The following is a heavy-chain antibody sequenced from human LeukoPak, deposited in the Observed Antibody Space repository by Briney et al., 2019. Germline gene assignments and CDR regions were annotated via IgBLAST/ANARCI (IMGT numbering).Heavy chain of an antibody. CDR1: GGTFSSYA. CDR3: ARDPLDCSGGRCSDY. J-gene: IGHJ4*02. V-gene: IGHV1-69*05. CDR2: IIPIFGTA. D-gene: IGHD2-15*01. Sequence: GASVEVSCKASGGTFSSYAISWVRQAPGQGLEWMGRIIPIFGTANYAQKFQGRVTITTDESTSTAYMELSSLRSEDTAVYYCARDPLDCSGGRCSDYWGQGTLVTVSS.